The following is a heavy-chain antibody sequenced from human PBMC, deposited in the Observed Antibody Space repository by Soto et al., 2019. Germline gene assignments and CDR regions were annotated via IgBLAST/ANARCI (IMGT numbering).Heavy chain of an antibody. V-gene: IGHV4-59*01. CDR3: ARDKGNSGRGYYFDY. Sequence: SETLSLTCTVSGGSISSYYWSWIRQPPGKGLEWIGYIYYSGSTNYNPSLKSRVTISVDTSKNQFSLKLSSVTAADTAVYYCARDKGNSGRGYYFDYWGQGTLVTVSS. CDR2: IYYSGST. CDR1: GGSISSYY. D-gene: IGHD4-4*01. J-gene: IGHJ4*02.